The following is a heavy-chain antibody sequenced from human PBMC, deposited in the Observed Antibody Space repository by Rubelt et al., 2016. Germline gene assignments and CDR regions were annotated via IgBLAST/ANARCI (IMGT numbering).Heavy chain of an antibody. CDR1: GGSFSGYY. CDR2: INHSGST. D-gene: IGHD6-13*01. Sequence: QVQLQQWGAGLLKPSETLSLTCAVYGGSFSGYYWSWIRQPPGKGLEWIGEINHSGSTNYNPSRSSRVTISVDTAKDQFPLKLSSGTAADTAVYYCARGAAAQYWGQGTLVTVSS. CDR3: ARGAAAQY. V-gene: IGHV4-34*01. J-gene: IGHJ4*02.